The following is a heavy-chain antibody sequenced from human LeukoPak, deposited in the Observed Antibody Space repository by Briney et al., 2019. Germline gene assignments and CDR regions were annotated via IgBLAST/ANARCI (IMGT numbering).Heavy chain of an antibody. CDR2: INPNSGGT. Sequence: ASVKVSCKASGYTFTGYYMHWVRQAPGQGLEWMGWINPNSGGTNYAQKFQGRVTKTRDTSISTAYMELSSLRSEDTAVYYCARGLGSDFWSGYLYYYYGMDVWGQGTTVTVSS. D-gene: IGHD3-3*01. CDR1: GYTFTGYY. V-gene: IGHV1-2*02. CDR3: ARGLGSDFWSGYLYYYYGMDV. J-gene: IGHJ6*02.